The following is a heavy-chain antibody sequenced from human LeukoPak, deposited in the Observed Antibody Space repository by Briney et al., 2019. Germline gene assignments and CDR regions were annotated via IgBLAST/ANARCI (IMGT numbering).Heavy chain of an antibody. J-gene: IGHJ5*02. D-gene: IGHD3-16*01. CDR1: GFTFSSYW. V-gene: IGHV3-33*08. CDR2: IWYDGSNE. CDR3: ARDRIMITFGGVRPYDWFDP. Sequence: TGGSLRLSCAASGFTFSSYWMHWVRQAPGKGLEWVAVIWYDGSNEYYADSVKGRFTIYRDNSKNTLYLQMNSLRAEDTAVYYCARDRIMITFGGVRPYDWFDPWGQGTLVTVSS.